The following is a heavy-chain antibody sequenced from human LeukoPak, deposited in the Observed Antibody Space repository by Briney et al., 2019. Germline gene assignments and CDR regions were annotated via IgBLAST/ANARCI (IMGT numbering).Heavy chain of an antibody. CDR3: ARDGGYSYGTGGTFDY. V-gene: IGHV3-33*01. Sequence: PGGSLRPSCAASGFIFRRYGLHWARQAPGKGLERVAVIRYVGSNKYYADSGKGRFTISRNNSKNTLYLQMNSLRAEDTAVYYCARDGGYSYGTGGTFDYWGQGTLVTVSS. CDR2: IRYVGSNK. J-gene: IGHJ4*02. CDR1: GFIFRRYG. D-gene: IGHD5-18*01.